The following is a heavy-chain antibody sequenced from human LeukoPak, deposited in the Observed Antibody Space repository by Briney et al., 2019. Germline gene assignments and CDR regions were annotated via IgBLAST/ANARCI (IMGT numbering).Heavy chain of an antibody. J-gene: IGHJ4*02. V-gene: IGHV3-64*01. CDR3: ARGTYYYDSSGYYRPVGAFDY. Sequence: GGSLRLSCAASGFTFSSYAMHWVRQAPGKGLEYVSAISSNGGSTYYANSVKGRFTISRDNSKNTLYLQMGSLRAEDMAVYYCARGTYYYDSSGYYRPVGAFDYWGQGTLVTVSS. D-gene: IGHD3-22*01. CDR1: GFTFSSYA. CDR2: ISSNGGST.